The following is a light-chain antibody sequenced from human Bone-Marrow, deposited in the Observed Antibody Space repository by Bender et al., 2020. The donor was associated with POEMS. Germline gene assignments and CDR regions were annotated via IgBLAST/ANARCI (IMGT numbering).Light chain of an antibody. CDR2: DVS. J-gene: IGLJ3*02. CDR1: SSDVGGFNY. CDR3: QSHDSTLSAWV. Sequence: QSALTQPPSASGSPGQSVTISCTGTSSDVGGFNYVSWYQLHPGKAPKLMIYDVSYRPSGVSKRFSGSKSGNTASLTISGLQAEDEADYYCQSHDSTLSAWVFGGGTKVTVL. V-gene: IGLV2-14*01.